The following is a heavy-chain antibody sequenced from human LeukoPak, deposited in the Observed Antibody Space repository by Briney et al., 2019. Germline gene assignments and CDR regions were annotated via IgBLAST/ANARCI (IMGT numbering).Heavy chain of an antibody. Sequence: PGGSLRLSCAASGFPFNAYWMTWVRQAPGKGLEWVANIRQDGDTKYYVDSVKGRFTISRDNAMNSLYLQMNSPRAEDTAIYYCARSLSYGTTWYGRSDFWGQGTLVTVSS. D-gene: IGHD6-13*01. CDR3: ARSLSYGTTWYGRSDF. J-gene: IGHJ4*02. CDR2: IRQDGDTK. CDR1: GFPFNAYW. V-gene: IGHV3-7*03.